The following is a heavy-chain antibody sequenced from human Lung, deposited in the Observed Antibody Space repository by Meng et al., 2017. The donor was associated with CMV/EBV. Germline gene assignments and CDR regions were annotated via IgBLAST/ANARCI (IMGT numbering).Heavy chain of an antibody. CDR3: ARDDGTIAVSGIVDY. D-gene: IGHD6-19*01. Sequence: SAXVSXXASGYISTKYGGNWLRQAPGQGPEWMGWISAYNGDTMYAPKVQGRVTMTTDTSTSTAYMELRGLRSDDTTVYYCARDDGTIAVSGIVDYRGQGTXVTVSS. V-gene: IGHV1-18*01. J-gene: IGHJ4*02. CDR1: GYISTKYG. CDR2: ISAYNGDT.